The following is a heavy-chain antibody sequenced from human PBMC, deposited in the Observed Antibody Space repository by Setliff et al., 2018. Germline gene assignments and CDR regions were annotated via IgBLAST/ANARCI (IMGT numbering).Heavy chain of an antibody. CDR2: LNSDGSSA. V-gene: IGHV3-74*01. CDR1: GFTFGDYW. CDR3: ARGPVAGSS. J-gene: IGHJ4*01. D-gene: IGHD6-19*01. Sequence: PGGSLRLSCAASGFTFGDYWMYWVRQAPGKGLVWVSRLNSDGSSANYADSVKGRFTISRDNAKNTLYLHMNSLRAEDTAVYYCARGPVAGSSWGHGTLVTVSS.